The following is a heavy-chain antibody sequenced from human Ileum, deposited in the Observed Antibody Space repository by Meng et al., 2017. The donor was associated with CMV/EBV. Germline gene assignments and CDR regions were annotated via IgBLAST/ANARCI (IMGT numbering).Heavy chain of an antibody. CDR3: ARDPPITAAGGSFDY. Sequence: GESLKISCAASGFTFSDYYMSWIRQAPGKGLEWISYISSSGNTISYADSLKGRFTISRDNAKNSLYLQMNSLRAEDTAVYFCARDPPITAAGGSFDYWGQGTLVTVSS. D-gene: IGHD6-13*01. J-gene: IGHJ4*02. CDR1: GFTFSDYY. V-gene: IGHV3-11*04. CDR2: ISSSGNTI.